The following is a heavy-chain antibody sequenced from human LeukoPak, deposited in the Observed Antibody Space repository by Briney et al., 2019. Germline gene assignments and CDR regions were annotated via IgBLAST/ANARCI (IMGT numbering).Heavy chain of an antibody. CDR2: IYHSGST. Sequence: SETLSLTCAVHGGSFSGYYWSWIRQPPGKGLEWIGEIYHSGSTNYNPSLKSRVTISVDKSKNQFSLKLSSVTAADTAVYYCARVTYYDSRGLDYWGQGTLVTVSS. CDR1: GGSFSGYY. D-gene: IGHD3-22*01. CDR3: ARVTYYDSRGLDY. J-gene: IGHJ4*02. V-gene: IGHV4-34*01.